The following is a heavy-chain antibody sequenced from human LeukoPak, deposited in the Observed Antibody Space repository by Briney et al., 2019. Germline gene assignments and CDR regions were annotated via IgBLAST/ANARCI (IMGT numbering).Heavy chain of an antibody. CDR1: GFTFSSYG. CDR3: AKVFYDILTGYLGGIDY. V-gene: IGHV3-30*18. J-gene: IGHJ4*02. Sequence: GGSLRLSCAASGFTFSSYGTHWVRQAPGKGLEWVAVISYDGSNKYYADSVKGRFTISRDNSKNTLYLQMNSLRAEDTAVYYCAKVFYDILTGYLGGIDYWGQGTLVTVSS. CDR2: ISYDGSNK. D-gene: IGHD3-9*01.